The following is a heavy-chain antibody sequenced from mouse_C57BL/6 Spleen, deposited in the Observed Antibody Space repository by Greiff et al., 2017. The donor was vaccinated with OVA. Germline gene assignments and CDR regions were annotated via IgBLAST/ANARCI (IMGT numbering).Heavy chain of an antibody. CDR2: IDPSDSYT. CDR3: ARSEGLWNGAY. D-gene: IGHD6-5*01. CDR1: GYTFTSYW. V-gene: IGHV1-69*01. Sequence: VQLQQPGAELVMPGASVKLSCKASGYTFTSYWMHWVKQRPGQGLEWIGEIDPSDSYTNYNQKFKGKSTLTVDKSSNTAYLQLSSLTSEDTAVYYCARSEGLWNGAYWGQGTLVTVSA. J-gene: IGHJ3*01.